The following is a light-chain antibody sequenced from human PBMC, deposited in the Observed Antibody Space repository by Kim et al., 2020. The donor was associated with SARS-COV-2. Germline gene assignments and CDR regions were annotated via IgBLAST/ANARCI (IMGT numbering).Light chain of an antibody. Sequence: SAPVRDRVTILCRASQDVSTYLAWFQQKTGKAPKALIYAAYSVQNGVPSRFSGSGSGTDFTLTISSLQPEDFATYYCQQYDTYPTFGQGTRLEIK. CDR2: AAY. V-gene: IGKV1-16*01. J-gene: IGKJ5*01. CDR3: QQYDTYPT. CDR1: QDVSTY.